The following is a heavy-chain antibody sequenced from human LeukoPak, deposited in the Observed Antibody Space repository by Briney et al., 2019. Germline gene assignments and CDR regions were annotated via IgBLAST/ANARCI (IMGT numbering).Heavy chain of an antibody. V-gene: IGHV1-69*05. D-gene: IGHD1-26*01. J-gene: IGHJ3*02. CDR1: GGTFSSYA. CDR3: ARPIVGATLDAFDI. CDR2: IIPIFGTA. Sequence: GASVKVSCKASGGTFSSYAISWVRQAPGQALEWMGGIIPIFGTANYAQKFQGRVTITTDESTSTAYMELSSLRSEDTAVYYCARPIVGATLDAFDIWGQGTMVTVSS.